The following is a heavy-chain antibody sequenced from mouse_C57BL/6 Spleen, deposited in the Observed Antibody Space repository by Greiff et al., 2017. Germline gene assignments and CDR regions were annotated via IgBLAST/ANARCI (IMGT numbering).Heavy chain of an antibody. CDR2: IHPNSGST. CDR3: ARGGSSYKAWFAY. V-gene: IGHV1-64*01. Sequence: QVQLQQPGAELVKPGASVKLSCKASGYAFTSYWMHWVKQRPGQGLEWIGMIHPNSGSTNYNEKFKSKATLTVDKSSSTAYMQLSSLTSEDSAVYYCARGGSSYKAWFAYWGQGTLVTVSA. CDR1: GYAFTSYW. J-gene: IGHJ3*01. D-gene: IGHD1-1*01.